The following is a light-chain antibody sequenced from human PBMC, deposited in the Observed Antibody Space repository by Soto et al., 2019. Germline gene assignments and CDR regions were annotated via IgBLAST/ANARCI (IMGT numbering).Light chain of an antibody. Sequence: EIVLTQSPATLSLSPGERATLSCRASQSVSSYLAWYQQKPGRAPRLLIYDASNRATGIPARFSGSGSGTDFTLTISRLEPEDFAVYYCQQYGRSPPITFGQGTRLEIK. V-gene: IGKV3-20*01. CDR1: QSVSSY. J-gene: IGKJ5*01. CDR2: DAS. CDR3: QQYGRSPPIT.